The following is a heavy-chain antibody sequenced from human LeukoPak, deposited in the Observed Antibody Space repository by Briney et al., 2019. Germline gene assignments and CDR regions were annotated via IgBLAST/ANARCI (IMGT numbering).Heavy chain of an antibody. Sequence: GGSLRLSCEASGFTLNKYWMHWVRQAPGKGLVWVSRITGDGSDIAYADSVKGRFTVSRDDAKNTLFLQMTSLRVEDTAIYHCARDAYTTTSNWLDPWGQGTLVTVSS. D-gene: IGHD4-17*01. J-gene: IGHJ5*02. V-gene: IGHV3-74*01. CDR1: GFTLNKYW. CDR3: ARDAYTTTSNWLDP. CDR2: ITGDGSDI.